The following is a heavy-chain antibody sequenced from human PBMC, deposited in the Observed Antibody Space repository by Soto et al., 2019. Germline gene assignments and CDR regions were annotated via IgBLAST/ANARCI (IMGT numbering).Heavy chain of an antibody. CDR3: AREKVATIIDYYYGMDV. J-gene: IGHJ6*02. CDR1: GYTFTSYG. D-gene: IGHD5-12*01. CDR2: ISAYNGKT. V-gene: IGHV1-18*01. Sequence: ASVKVSCKASGYTFTSYGISWVRQAPGQGLEWMGWISAYNGKTNYAQKLQGRVTMTTDTSTSTAYMELRSLRSDDTAVYYCAREKVATIIDYYYGMDVWGQGTTVTVSS.